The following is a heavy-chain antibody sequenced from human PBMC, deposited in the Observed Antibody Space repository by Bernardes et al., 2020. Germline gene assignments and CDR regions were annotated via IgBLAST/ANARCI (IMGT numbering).Heavy chain of an antibody. D-gene: IGHD6-19*01. J-gene: IGHJ4*02. V-gene: IGHV3-23*01. CDR2: ISGSGGST. CDR3: AKDLLRVAVAGEGEAEYFDY. Sequence: GGSLRLSCAASGFTFSSYAMSWVRQAPGKGLEWVSAISGSGGSTYYADSVKGRFTISRDNSKNTLYLQMNSLRAEDTAVYYCAKDLLRVAVAGEGEAEYFDYWGQGTLVTVSS. CDR1: GFTFSSYA.